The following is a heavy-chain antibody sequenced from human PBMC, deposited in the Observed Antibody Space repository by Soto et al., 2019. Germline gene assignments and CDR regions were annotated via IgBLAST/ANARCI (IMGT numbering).Heavy chain of an antibody. J-gene: IGHJ4*02. CDR3: ARRAETNGWNGFGADKYYFDF. CDR1: GYTFTSYD. V-gene: IGHV1-8*01. CDR2: MNRNTGNS. D-gene: IGHD1-1*01. Sequence: QVQLVQSGAEVRKPGASVKVSCEASGYTFTSYDIYWVRQATGQGLEWMGWMNRNTGNSGYAKKFQGRVTMTSDTSISTAHIELSSLRSEDTAVYYCARRAETNGWNGFGADKYYFDFWGQGTLVTVSS.